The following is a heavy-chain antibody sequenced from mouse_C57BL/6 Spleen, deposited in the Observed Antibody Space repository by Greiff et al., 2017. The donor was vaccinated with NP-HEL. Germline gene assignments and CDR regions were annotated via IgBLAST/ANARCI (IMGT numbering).Heavy chain of an antibody. CDR3: AREGKDYGSSPFAY. J-gene: IGHJ3*01. D-gene: IGHD1-1*01. CDR1: GFTFSDYY. Sequence: EVHLVESEGGLVQPGRSMKLSCTASGFTFSDYYMAWVRQVPEKGLEWVANINYDGSSTYYLDSLKSRFIISRDNAKNILYLQMSSLKSEDTATYYCAREGKDYGSSPFAYWGQGTLVTVSA. V-gene: IGHV5-16*01. CDR2: INYDGSST.